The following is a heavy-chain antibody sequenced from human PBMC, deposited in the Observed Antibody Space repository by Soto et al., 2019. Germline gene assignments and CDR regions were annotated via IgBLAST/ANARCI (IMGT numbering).Heavy chain of an antibody. Sequence: ASVKVSCKASGYTFTGYYMHWVRQAPGQGLEWMGWINPNSGGTNYAQKFQGWVTMTRDTSISTAYVELSRLRSDDTAVYYCARDQGCSGGSCYSHYGMDVWGQGTTVTVSS. CDR1: GYTFTGYY. CDR2: INPNSGGT. J-gene: IGHJ6*02. V-gene: IGHV1-2*04. D-gene: IGHD2-15*01. CDR3: ARDQGCSGGSCYSHYGMDV.